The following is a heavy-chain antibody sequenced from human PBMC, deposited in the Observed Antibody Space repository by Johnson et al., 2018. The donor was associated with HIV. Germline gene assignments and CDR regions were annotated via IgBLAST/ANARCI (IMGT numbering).Heavy chain of an antibody. D-gene: IGHD3-10*01. CDR1: GFTVSRNY. J-gene: IGHJ3*02. Sequence: QVQLVESGGVLIQPGGSLRLSCTASGFTVSRNYMSWVRQAPGKGLEWVAVISYDGSNKYYTDSVKGRFTISRDNSKNTLYLQMNSLSAEDPAVYYCARESPSGGGNDAFDIWGQGTMVTVSS. V-gene: IGHV3-30-3*01. CDR3: ARESPSGGGNDAFDI. CDR2: ISYDGSNK.